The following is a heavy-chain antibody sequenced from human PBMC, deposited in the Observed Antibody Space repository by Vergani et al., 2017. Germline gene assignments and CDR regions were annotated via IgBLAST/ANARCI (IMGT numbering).Heavy chain of an antibody. V-gene: IGHV3-30-3*01. D-gene: IGHD3-22*01. J-gene: IGHJ4*02. Sequence: QVQLVESGGGVVQPGRSLRLSCAASGFTFGDHGIHWVRRAPGKGLEWVALISYDGTNKYYTNSVRGRFTISRDNSKNSLYLQMNSLRAEDTAVYYCARAEWGSGYYRFDYWGQGTLVTVSS. CDR3: ARAEWGSGYYRFDY. CDR1: GFTFGDHG. CDR2: ISYDGTNK.